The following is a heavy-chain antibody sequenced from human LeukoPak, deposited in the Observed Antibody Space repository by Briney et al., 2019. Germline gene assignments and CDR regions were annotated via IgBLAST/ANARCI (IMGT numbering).Heavy chain of an antibody. J-gene: IGHJ5*02. V-gene: IGHV4-38-2*02. CDR2: IYHSGST. CDR1: GYSISSGYY. D-gene: IGHD3-3*01. Sequence: SETLSLTCTVSGYSISSGYYWGWIRQPPGKGLEWIGSIYHSGSTYYNPSLKSRVTISVDTSKNQFSLKLSSVTAADTAVYYCAREITIFGVVINNWFDPWGQGTLVTVSS. CDR3: AREITIFGVVINNWFDP.